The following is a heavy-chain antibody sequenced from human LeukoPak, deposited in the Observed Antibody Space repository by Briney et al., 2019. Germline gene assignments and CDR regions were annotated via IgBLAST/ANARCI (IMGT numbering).Heavy chain of an antibody. CDR3: AVVGSGDCSTFDY. CDR2: IYTSEST. CDR1: GGSFSRYS. D-gene: IGHD2-21*02. V-gene: IGHV4-4*07. J-gene: IGHJ4*02. Sequence: SETLSLTCTVSGGSFSRYSWIWIRQPAGKGLEWIGRIYTSESTNYNPSLKSRVTISVEKSKDQFSLKLKRVTAEDTAVYYCAVVGSGDCSTFDYWGQGTLVTVSS.